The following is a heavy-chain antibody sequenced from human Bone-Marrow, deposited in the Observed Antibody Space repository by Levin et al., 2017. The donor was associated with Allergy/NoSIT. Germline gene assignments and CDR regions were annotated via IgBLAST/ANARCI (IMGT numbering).Heavy chain of an antibody. CDR3: AKSFGGGNSPAGFDY. V-gene: IGHV3-33*06. Sequence: PGGSLRLSCTASGFNFRSYGMYWVRQAPGKGLEWVAGLWYDGSYQYYADSVKGRFTISRDNPKSTLYLQMNNLRAEDTAVYYLAKSFGGGNSPAGFDYWGQGALVTVSS. J-gene: IGHJ4*02. CDR2: LWYDGSYQ. CDR1: GFNFRSYG. D-gene: IGHD4-23*01.